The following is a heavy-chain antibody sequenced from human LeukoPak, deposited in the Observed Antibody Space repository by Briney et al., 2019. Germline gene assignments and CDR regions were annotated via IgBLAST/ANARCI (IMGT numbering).Heavy chain of an antibody. D-gene: IGHD3-10*01. Sequence: SETLSLTCTVSDCSISSSSYDWGWIRQPPGKGLKWIGSIYYSGSTYYNPSLKSRVTISVDTSKNQFSLKLSSVTAADTAVYHCARAKWHGSGKDYWGQGTLVTVSS. CDR3: ARAKWHGSGKDY. J-gene: IGHJ4*02. CDR2: IYYSGST. V-gene: IGHV4-39*07. CDR1: DCSISSSSYD.